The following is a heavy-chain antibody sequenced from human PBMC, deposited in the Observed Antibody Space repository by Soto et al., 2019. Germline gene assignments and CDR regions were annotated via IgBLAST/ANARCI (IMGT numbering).Heavy chain of an antibody. V-gene: IGHV3-23*01. D-gene: IGHD5-12*01. Sequence: EMQLLESGGGLVQPGGSLRLSCAASGFTMSTYSVTWVRQAPGKGLEWVSGMSVTPGITFYADSVKGRFTISRDSSKNAVYLQMNSLRAEDTAMYFCSKWSGYGDLWGQGTLVTVSS. J-gene: IGHJ4*02. CDR1: GFTMSTYS. CDR3: SKWSGYGDL. CDR2: MSVTPGIT.